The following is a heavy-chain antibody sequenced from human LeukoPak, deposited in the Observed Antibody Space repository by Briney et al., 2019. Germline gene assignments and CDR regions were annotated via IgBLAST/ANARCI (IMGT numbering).Heavy chain of an antibody. V-gene: IGHV4-59*01. D-gene: IGHD6-13*01. J-gene: IGHJ4*02. CDR3: ARVVAAARYYFDC. Sequence: SETLSLTCTVSGGSIRTYYWSWIRQPPGKGLEWIGSIYYIGSTKYNPSLKSRVTMSADTSKNQFSLKLTSVTDTDTAVYYCARVVAAARYYFDCWGQGTLVTVSS. CDR1: GGSIRTYY. CDR2: IYYIGST.